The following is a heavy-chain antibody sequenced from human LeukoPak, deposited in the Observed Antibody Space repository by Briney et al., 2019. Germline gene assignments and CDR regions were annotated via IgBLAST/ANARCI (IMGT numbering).Heavy chain of an antibody. V-gene: IGHV3-30-3*01. CDR2: ISYDGSNK. Sequence: PGGSLRLSCAASGFTFSSDAMHWVRQAPGKGLEWVAVISYDGSNKYYADSVKGRFTISRDNSKNTLYLQMNSLRAEDTAVYYCARDYVAVAGVIDYWGQGTLVTVSS. CDR3: ARDYVAVAGVIDY. CDR1: GFTFSSDA. D-gene: IGHD6-19*01. J-gene: IGHJ4*02.